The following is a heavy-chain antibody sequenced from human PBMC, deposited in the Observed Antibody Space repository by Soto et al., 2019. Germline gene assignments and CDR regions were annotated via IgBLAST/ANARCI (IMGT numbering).Heavy chain of an antibody. CDR3: ARDRDSSSRGRWYVFDI. CDR2: IYYSGST. V-gene: IGHV4-31*03. D-gene: IGHD6-6*01. J-gene: IGHJ3*02. Sequence: SETLSLTCTVSGGSISSGGYYWSWIRQHPGKGLEWIGYIYYSGSTYYKPSLKSRVTISVDTSKNQFSLKLSSVTDADTAVYYCARDRDSSSRGRWYVFDIWGQGTMVTVSS. CDR1: GGSISSGGYY.